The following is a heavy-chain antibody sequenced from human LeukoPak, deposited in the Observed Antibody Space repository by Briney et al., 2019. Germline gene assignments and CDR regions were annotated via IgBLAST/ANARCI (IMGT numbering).Heavy chain of an antibody. CDR1: GFTFSTYV. CDR2: ISSNGDNT. J-gene: IGHJ4*02. V-gene: IGHV3-64D*06. Sequence: GGSLRLSCSVSGFTFSTYVMHWVRQAPGKGLEYVSAISSNGDNTYYADSVKGRFTISRDNSKNPLYLQMSSLRADDTAVYYCVRGTGYWGQGTLVTVSS. CDR3: VRGTGY.